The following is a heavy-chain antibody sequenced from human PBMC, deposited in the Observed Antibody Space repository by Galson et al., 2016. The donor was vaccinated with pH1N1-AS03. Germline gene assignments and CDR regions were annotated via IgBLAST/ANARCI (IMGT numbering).Heavy chain of an antibody. Sequence: SLRLSCAASGFAFDDYAVHWVRQRPGKGLEWAAGISWNSGRMGYADFVKGRFIISRDNAKNSVYLQMSSLGAEDTAVYYCAKDKSPGVAATEVYCFESWGQGARVTVSS. CDR1: GFAFDDYA. V-gene: IGHV3-9*01. CDR2: ISWNSGRM. CDR3: AKDKSPGVAATEVYCFES. D-gene: IGHD3-3*01. J-gene: IGHJ4*02.